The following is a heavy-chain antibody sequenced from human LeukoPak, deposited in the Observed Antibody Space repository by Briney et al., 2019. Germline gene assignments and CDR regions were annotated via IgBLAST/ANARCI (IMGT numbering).Heavy chain of an antibody. J-gene: IGHJ4*02. CDR2: IYYTGST. Sequence: PSETLSLTRTVSGGSVSSGTYYWSWIRQPPGKGLEWIGYIYYTGSTNYNPSLKSRLTISVDTSKNQFSLKLSSVTAADTAVYYCARRGGSGRSFDYWGQGTLVAVSS. D-gene: IGHD3-10*01. V-gene: IGHV4-61*01. CDR3: ARRGGSGRSFDY. CDR1: GGSVSSGTYY.